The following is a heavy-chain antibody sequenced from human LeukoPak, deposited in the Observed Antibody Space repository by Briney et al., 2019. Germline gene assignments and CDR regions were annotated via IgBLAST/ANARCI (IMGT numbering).Heavy chain of an antibody. CDR3: ARLPHNYYDSSGAYFDY. Sequence: PSETLSLTCTVSGGSISSSSYYWGWIRQPPGKGLEWIGSIYYSGSTYYNPSLKSRVTISVDTSKNQFSLKLSSVTAADTAVYYCARLPHNYYDSSGAYFDYWGQGTLVTVSS. CDR1: GGSISSSSYY. CDR2: IYYSGST. V-gene: IGHV4-39*01. D-gene: IGHD3-22*01. J-gene: IGHJ4*02.